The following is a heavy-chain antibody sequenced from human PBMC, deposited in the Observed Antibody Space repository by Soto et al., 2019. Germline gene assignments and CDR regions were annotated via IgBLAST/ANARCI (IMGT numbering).Heavy chain of an antibody. CDR3: AKGGGGGAAMVTSYFDY. Sequence: EVQLLESGGGLVQPGGSLRLSCAASGITFNNYALNWVRQAPGKGLEWVSGISGSGTGTYYADSVKGRFTISRDNSKSTVYLHMNSLRAGDTAIYYWAKGGGGGAAMVTSYFDYWGQGTLVTVSS. CDR1: GITFNNYA. CDR2: ISGSGTGT. J-gene: IGHJ4*02. D-gene: IGHD5-18*01. V-gene: IGHV3-23*01.